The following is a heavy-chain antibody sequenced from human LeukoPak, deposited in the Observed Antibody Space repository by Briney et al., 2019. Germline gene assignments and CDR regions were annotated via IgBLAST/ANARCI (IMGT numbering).Heavy chain of an antibody. CDR1: GFTFSSYW. CDR2: INSDGSSA. CDR3: AREILAPGKTHDY. Sequence: GGSLRLSCAASGFTFSSYWMHWVRQAPGKGLVWVSRINSDGSSASYADSVKGRFTISRDNAKNTLYLQMNSLRAEDTAVYYCAREILAPGKTHDYWGQGTLVTVSS. J-gene: IGHJ4*02. V-gene: IGHV3-74*01.